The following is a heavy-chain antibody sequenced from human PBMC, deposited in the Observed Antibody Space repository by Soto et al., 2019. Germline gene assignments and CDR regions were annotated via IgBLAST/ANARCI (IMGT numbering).Heavy chain of an antibody. D-gene: IGHD3-16*02. CDR3: AREGVTEYYYYGMDV. V-gene: IGHV3-30-3*01. Sequence: QVQLVESGGGVVQPGRSLRLSCAASGFTFSSYAMHWVRQAPGKGLEWVAVISYDGSNKYYADSVKGRFTISRDNSKNTLYLQMNSLRAEDTAVYYCAREGVTEYYYYGMDVWGQGTTVTVSS. CDR1: GFTFSSYA. CDR2: ISYDGSNK. J-gene: IGHJ6*02.